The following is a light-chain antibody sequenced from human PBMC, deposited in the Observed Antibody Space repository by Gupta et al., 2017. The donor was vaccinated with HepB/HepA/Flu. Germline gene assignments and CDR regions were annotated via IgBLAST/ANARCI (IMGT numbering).Light chain of an antibody. CDR1: QSRRHSNGYNY. J-gene: IGKJ3*01. Sequence: DIVMTQSPRSLPVTPGEPASISCRSSQSRRHSNGYNYLDWYRQKPGQSPQLMIYVGATRACGATGSFSGGGEGKDFTRKSSGAEEEDGGVYYVRQDLPTITFGHGTXVDIK. CDR3: RQDLPTIT. CDR2: VGA. V-gene: IGKV2-28*01.